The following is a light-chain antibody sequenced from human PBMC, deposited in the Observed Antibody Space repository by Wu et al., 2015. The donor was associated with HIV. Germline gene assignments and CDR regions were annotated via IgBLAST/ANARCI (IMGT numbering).Light chain of an antibody. V-gene: IGKV1-39*01. CDR1: QNINNL. CDR3: QQSYSDILT. J-gene: IGKJ4*01. Sequence: IQLTQSPSSLSASAGDRLTITCRASQNINNLLHWYQQRPGTAPKLLIYDASILQSGVPSRFSGSGSGTDFTLTINTLQPEDFATYYCQQSYSDILTFGGGTNVEI. CDR2: DAS.